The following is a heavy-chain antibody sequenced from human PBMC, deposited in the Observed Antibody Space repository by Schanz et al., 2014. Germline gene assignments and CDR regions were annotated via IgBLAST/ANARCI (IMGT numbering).Heavy chain of an antibody. CDR1: GGTFSTYP. D-gene: IGHD2-15*01. Sequence: QVQLVQSEAEVKKPGSSVKVSCTASGGTFSTYPINWLRQAPGQGLEWMGRIIPIHGIVNYAQRFQDRVRITADKSTSTAYMELSSLRSDDTAVYYGARGGGPEDVFDIWGRGTILTVSS. CDR2: IIPIHGIV. CDR3: ARGGGPEDVFDI. V-gene: IGHV1-69*02. J-gene: IGHJ3*02.